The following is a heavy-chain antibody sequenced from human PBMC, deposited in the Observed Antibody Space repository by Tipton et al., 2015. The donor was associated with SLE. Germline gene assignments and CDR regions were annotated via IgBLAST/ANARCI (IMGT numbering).Heavy chain of an antibody. CDR2: IYYSGST. CDR3: RLITITSLFDY. CDR1: GGSISSYY. D-gene: IGHD3-16*01. J-gene: IGHJ4*02. Sequence: LRLSCTVSGGSISSYYWSWIRQPPGKGLEWIGSIYYSGSTYYNPSLKSRVTISVDTSKNQFSLKLSSVTAADTAVYYCRLITITSLFDYWGQGTLVTVSS. V-gene: IGHV4-59*04.